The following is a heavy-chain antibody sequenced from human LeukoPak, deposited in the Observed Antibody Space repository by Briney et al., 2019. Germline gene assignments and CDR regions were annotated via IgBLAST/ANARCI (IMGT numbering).Heavy chain of an antibody. CDR1: GGSISSYY. CDR3: ARDRSSSWFNYYYMDV. V-gene: IGHV4-4*07. J-gene: IGHJ6*03. D-gene: IGHD6-13*01. CDR2: IYTSGST. Sequence: SETLSLTCTVSGGSISSYYWSWIRQPAGKGLEWIGRIYTSGSTNYNPSLKSRVTMSVDTSKNQFSLKLSSVTAADTAVYYCARDRSSSWFNYYYMDVWGKGTTVTISS.